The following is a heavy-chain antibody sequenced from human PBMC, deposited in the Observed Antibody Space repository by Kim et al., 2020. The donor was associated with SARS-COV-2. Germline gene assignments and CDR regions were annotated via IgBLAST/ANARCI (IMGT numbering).Heavy chain of an antibody. V-gene: IGHV1-69*13. CDR2: IIPIFGTA. CDR3: ASGGSGTYYNDYFDT. Sequence: ASVKVSCKASGDTFNRFPLSWVRQAPGQGLEWMGGIIPIFGTADYAQKFQGRVTITADESTSTAYMDLFSLRSEDTAVYFCASGGSGTYYNDYFDTWGQGTLITVSS. J-gene: IGHJ5*02. D-gene: IGHD3-10*01. CDR1: GDTFNRFP.